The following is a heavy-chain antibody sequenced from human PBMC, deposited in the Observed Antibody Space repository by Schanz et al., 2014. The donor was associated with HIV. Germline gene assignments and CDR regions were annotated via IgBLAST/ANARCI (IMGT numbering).Heavy chain of an antibody. J-gene: IGHJ6*02. Sequence: QVQLVQSGAEVKKPGSSVKISCKASGDSFSNLGINWVRQAPGQGLEWMGGIIPLFGATNYAPKFQDRVTIIADEAASTAYMELNSLNIEDTAVYYCRGYRFYYGVDFWGQGTTVTVS. D-gene: IGHD5-18*01. CDR2: IIPLFGAT. CDR3: RGYRFYYGVDF. CDR1: GDSFSNLG. V-gene: IGHV1-69*01.